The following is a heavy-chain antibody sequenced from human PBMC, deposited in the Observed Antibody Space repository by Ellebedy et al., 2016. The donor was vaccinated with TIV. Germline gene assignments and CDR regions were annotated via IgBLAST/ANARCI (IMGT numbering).Heavy chain of an antibody. V-gene: IGHV4-39*01. CDR2: IYYGGST. CDR1: GGSISNSSYY. CDR3: ARVLRVPINGADAFDI. J-gene: IGHJ3*02. Sequence: SETLSLTCTVSGGSISNSSYYWAWIRQPPGKGLEWLGPIYYGGSTYYNPSLKSRTTISVDTSKNQFSLQLTSVTAADAAVYYCARVLRVPINGADAFDIWGQGTVVTVSS. D-gene: IGHD7-27*01.